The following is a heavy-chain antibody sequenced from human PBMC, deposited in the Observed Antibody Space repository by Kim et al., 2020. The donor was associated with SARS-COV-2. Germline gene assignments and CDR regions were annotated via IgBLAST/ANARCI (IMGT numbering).Heavy chain of an antibody. V-gene: IGHV4-39*01. CDR1: GGSISSSSYY. D-gene: IGHD3-22*01. CDR3: ARNLRGTMVVVVSTPLNYFDY. Sequence: SESLSLTCTASGGSISSSSYYWGWIRQPPGKGLEWIGSIYYSGSTYYNSSLKSRVTISVDTSKNQFSLKLSSVTAADTAVYYCARNLRGTMVVVVSTPLNYFDYWGQGPRVTLSS. CDR2: IYYSGST. J-gene: IGHJ4*02.